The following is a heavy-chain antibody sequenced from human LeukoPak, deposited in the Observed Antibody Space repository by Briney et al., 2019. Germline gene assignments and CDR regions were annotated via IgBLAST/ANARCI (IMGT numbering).Heavy chain of an antibody. Sequence: SQTLSLTCTVSGGSISSGGYSWIWIRQHPGKGVEWIGFIYYSGTTYYNPSLKSRLAISLDTSKNQFSVRLTSVTAADTGVYFCASSYYGNAGYPTWGQGTLVAVSS. D-gene: IGHD3-10*01. V-gene: IGHV4-31*03. CDR2: IYYSGTT. CDR1: GGSISSGGYS. CDR3: ASSYYGNAGYPT. J-gene: IGHJ5*02.